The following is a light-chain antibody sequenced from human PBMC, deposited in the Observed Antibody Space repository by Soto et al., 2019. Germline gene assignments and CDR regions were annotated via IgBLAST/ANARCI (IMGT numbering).Light chain of an antibody. J-gene: IGKJ4*01. CDR2: LGS. Sequence: VMSQSPLSLSVTPGEPASISCRSSQSLLHSNGYNYLDWYLQKPGQSPQLLIYLGSFRTAGVPDRFSGSGSGTDFTLKISRVEAADVGVYYCMQALQTPSFGGGTKVEIK. CDR3: MQALQTPS. V-gene: IGKV2-28*01. CDR1: QSLLHSNGYNY.